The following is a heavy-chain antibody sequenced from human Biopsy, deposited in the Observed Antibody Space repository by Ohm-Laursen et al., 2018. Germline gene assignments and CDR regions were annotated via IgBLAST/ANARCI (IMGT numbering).Heavy chain of an antibody. D-gene: IGHD3-9*01. V-gene: IGHV1-2*02. J-gene: IGHJ6*02. CDR2: INPNSGNA. Sequence: GSSVKVSCKASGYTFAGYYLHWVRQAPGHGLEWMGWINPNSGNANYAQSFQGRLTVTRETSISTAYMELTSLTFDDTAIYYCARVPAYPSIDGYYGLDLWGQGTTVSVSS. CDR1: GYTFAGYY. CDR3: ARVPAYPSIDGYYGLDL.